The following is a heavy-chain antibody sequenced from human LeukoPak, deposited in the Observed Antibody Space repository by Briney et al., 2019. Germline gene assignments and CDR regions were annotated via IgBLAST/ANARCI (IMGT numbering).Heavy chain of an antibody. CDR3: ARDRRVGATWSVGAFDI. CDR2: ISGNGGGT. D-gene: IGHD1-26*01. V-gene: IGHV3-64*04. Sequence: GGSLRLSCSASGFTFNNYAMHWVRQSPGKGLEYVSTISGNGGGTYYADSVKGRFTISRDNAKNSLSLQMNSLRAEDTAIYYCARDRRVGATWSVGAFDIWGQGTTVTVSS. J-gene: IGHJ3*02. CDR1: GFTFNNYA.